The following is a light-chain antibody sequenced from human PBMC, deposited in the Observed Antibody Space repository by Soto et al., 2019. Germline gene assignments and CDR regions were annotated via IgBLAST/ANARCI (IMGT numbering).Light chain of an antibody. J-gene: IGKJ5*01. Sequence: DIQMTQSPSTLSASVGDRVTITCRASQSISRSLAWYQQKPGKAPNLLIYDASSLESGVPSRFSGSGFGTEFTLTISSLQPEDSATYYCLQHKSYPITFAQGTRLEIK. CDR1: QSISRS. V-gene: IGKV1-5*01. CDR3: LQHKSYPIT. CDR2: DAS.